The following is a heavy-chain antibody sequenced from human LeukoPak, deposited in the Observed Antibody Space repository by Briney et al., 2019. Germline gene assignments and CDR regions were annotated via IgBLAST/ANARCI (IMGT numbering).Heavy chain of an antibody. V-gene: IGHV1-18*01. CDR2: ISAYYGTT. J-gene: IGHJ4*02. D-gene: IGHD3-22*01. CDR3: ARDYDGSAYWVY. CDR1: GYTFGRYG. Sequence: ASVKVSCKASGYTFGRYGISWVRQAPGQGLEWMGWISAYYGTTKYAQRLQGRVTMTTDTSTSTAYMELRSLRSDDAAVYYCARDYDGSAYWVYWGQGTLVTVSS.